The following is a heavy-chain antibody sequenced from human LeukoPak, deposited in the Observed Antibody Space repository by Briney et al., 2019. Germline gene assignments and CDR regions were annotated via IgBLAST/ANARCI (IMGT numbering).Heavy chain of an antibody. Sequence: PGGSLRLSCAASGFTFSSYSMNWVRQAPGKGLEWVSYISSSSSTIYYADSVKGRFTISRGNAKNSLYLQMNSLRAEDTAVYYCARDPTDYDFWSGYYAPRFDYWGQGTLVTVSS. J-gene: IGHJ4*02. CDR1: GFTFSSYS. CDR3: ARDPTDYDFWSGYYAPRFDY. V-gene: IGHV3-48*01. D-gene: IGHD3-3*01. CDR2: ISSSSSTI.